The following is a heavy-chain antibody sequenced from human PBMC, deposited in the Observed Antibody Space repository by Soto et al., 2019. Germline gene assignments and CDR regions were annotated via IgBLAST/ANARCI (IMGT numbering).Heavy chain of an antibody. D-gene: IGHD3-22*01. CDR1: GGSISSSSYY. CDR2: IYYSGST. J-gene: IGHJ4*02. Sequence: QLQLQESGPGLVKPSETLSLTCTVSGGSISSSSYYWAWIRQPPGKGLEWIGTIYYSGSTYYNPSLKSRVTISVDTSKSQFSLKLRSVTAADTAVYYCASLLYYDSSGFYHSFDYWGQGTLVTVSS. CDR3: ASLLYYDSSGFYHSFDY. V-gene: IGHV4-39*01.